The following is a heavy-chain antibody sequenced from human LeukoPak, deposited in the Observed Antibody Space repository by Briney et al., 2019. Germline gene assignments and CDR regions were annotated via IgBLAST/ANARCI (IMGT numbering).Heavy chain of an antibody. D-gene: IGHD5/OR15-5a*01. Sequence: PSETLSVTCAVYGGSFSGYYWSWIRQPPGKGLEWIGEINHSGSTNYNPSLKSRVTISVDTSKNQFSLNLSSVTAADTAVYYCARGLLRDDPAWGQGTLVTVSS. CDR3: ARGLLRDDPA. CDR2: INHSGST. J-gene: IGHJ5*02. CDR1: GGSFSGYY. V-gene: IGHV4-34*01.